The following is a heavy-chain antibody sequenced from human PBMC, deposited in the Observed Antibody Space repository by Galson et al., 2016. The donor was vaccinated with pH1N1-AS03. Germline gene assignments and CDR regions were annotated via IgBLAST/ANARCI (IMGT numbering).Heavy chain of an antibody. V-gene: IGHV1-46*01. D-gene: IGHD1-14*01. CDR2: INPSDGNT. CDR3: ARVSAGLTGYYYAMDV. Sequence: SVKVSCKASGYTLTSYYIHWVRQAPGQGREWMGIINPSDGNTNYAQRFQGRVTMTRDTSTSTVYMELSSLRSDDTAVYYCARVSAGLTGYYYAMDVWGQGTPVTVSS. CDR1: GYTLTSYY. J-gene: IGHJ6*02.